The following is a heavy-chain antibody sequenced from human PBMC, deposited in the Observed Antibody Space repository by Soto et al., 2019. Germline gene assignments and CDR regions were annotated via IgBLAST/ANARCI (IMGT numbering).Heavy chain of an antibody. CDR2: IRSKAYGGTT. V-gene: IGHV3-49*04. Sequence: GGSLRLSCTASGFTFGDYAMSWVRQAPGKGLEWVGFIRSKAYGGTTEYAASVKGRFTISGDDSKSIAYLQMNSLKTEDTAVYYCTSGRRDFDYWGQGTLVTVSS. CDR1: GFTFGDYA. CDR3: TSGRRDFDY. D-gene: IGHD3-10*01. J-gene: IGHJ4*02.